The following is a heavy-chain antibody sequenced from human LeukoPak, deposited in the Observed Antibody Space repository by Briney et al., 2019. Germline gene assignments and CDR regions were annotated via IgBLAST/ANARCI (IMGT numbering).Heavy chain of an antibody. V-gene: IGHV4-39*07. J-gene: IGHJ5*02. CDR3: APQRGGKPVVVKRDPLNWFDP. CDR2: IYYSGST. Sequence: SETLSLTCTVSGGSISSSSYYWGWIRQPPGKGLEWIGSIYYSGSTYYNPSLKSRVTISVDTSKNQFSLKLSSVTAADTAVYYCAPQRGGKPVVVKRDPLNWFDPWGQGTLVTVSS. D-gene: IGHD2-15*01. CDR1: GGSISSSSYY.